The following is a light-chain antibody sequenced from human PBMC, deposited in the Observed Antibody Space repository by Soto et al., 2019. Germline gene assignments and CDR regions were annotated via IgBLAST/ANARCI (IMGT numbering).Light chain of an antibody. CDR3: QSYDNSLSGWV. CDR1: SSNIGAGYD. V-gene: IGLV1-40*01. CDR2: ANS. J-gene: IGLJ3*02. Sequence: QSVLTQPPSVSGAPGQRVTISCTGSSSNIGAGYDVHWYQQLPGTAPKLLITANSNRPSGVPDRFSGSKSGTSASLAITGLQAEDEADYYCQSYDNSLSGWVFGGGTKLTVL.